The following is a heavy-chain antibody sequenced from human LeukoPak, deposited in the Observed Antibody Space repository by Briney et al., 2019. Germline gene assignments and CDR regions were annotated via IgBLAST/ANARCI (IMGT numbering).Heavy chain of an antibody. D-gene: IGHD3-3*01. CDR3: ATHYDFWSGYYPKDYYYGMDV. CDR2: IIPIFGTA. J-gene: IGHJ6*02. Sequence: SVKVSCKASGGTFSSYAISWVRQAPGQGLEWMGGIIPIFGTANYAQKFQGRVTITADESTSTAYMELSSLRSEDTAVYYCATHYDFWSGYYPKDYYYGMDVWGQGTTVTVS. CDR1: GGTFSSYA. V-gene: IGHV1-69*13.